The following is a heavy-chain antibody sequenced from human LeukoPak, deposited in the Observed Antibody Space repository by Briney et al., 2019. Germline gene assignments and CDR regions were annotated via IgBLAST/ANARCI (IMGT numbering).Heavy chain of an antibody. CDR1: GFSVRSDY. D-gene: IGHD2-2*01. CDR3: ARRYCSSTSCLLDY. V-gene: IGHV3-66*01. J-gene: IGHJ4*02. Sequence: AGGSLRLSCAASGFSVRSDYMSWVRQAPGKGLEWVSVIYSGGSTYYADSVKGRFTISRDNAKNSLYLQMNSLRAEDTAVYYCARRYCSSTSCLLDYWGQGTLVTVSS. CDR2: IYSGGST.